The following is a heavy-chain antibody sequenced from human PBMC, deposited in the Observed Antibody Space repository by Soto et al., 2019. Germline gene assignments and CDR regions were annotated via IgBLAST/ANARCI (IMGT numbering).Heavy chain of an antibody. CDR2: ISWNGGSV. D-gene: IGHD2-15*01. V-gene: IGHV3-9*01. Sequence: EVKLVESGGGLVQPGRSLRLSCAASGFTFDNYAMHWVRQAPGTGLEWVSSISWNGGSVGYADSVKGRFTISRDNAKTSLYLQMNGLRAEDTAFYYCAKAATSLVVATNPFEYWGQGTLVTVTS. J-gene: IGHJ4*02. CDR1: GFTFDNYA. CDR3: AKAATSLVVATNPFEY.